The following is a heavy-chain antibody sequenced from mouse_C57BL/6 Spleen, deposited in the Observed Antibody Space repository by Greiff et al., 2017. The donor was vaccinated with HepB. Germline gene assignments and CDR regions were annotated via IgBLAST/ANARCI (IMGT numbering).Heavy chain of an antibody. D-gene: IGHD2-4*01. J-gene: IGHJ4*01. CDR1: GYTFTSYW. CDR3: ARGGNYDYDGYAMDY. CDR2: IYPSDSET. Sequence: VQLQQPGAELVRPGSSVKLSCKASGYTFTSYWMDWVKQRPGQGLEWIGNIYPSDSETHYNQKFKDKATLTVDKSSSTAYMQLSSLTSEDSAVYYCARGGNYDYDGYAMDYWGQGTSVTVSS. V-gene: IGHV1-61*01.